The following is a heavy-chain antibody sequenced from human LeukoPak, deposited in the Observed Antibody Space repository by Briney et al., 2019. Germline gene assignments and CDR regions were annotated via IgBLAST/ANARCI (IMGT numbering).Heavy chain of an antibody. J-gene: IGHJ5*02. D-gene: IGHD6-19*01. V-gene: IGHV4-39*02. CDR1: GGSISSSSYY. CDR3: AREGEQWLVSPNWFDP. CDR2: IYYSGST. Sequence: SETLSLTCTVSGGSISSSSYYWGWIRQPPGKGLEWIGSIYYSGSTYYNPSLKSRVTISVDTSKNQFSLKLSSVTAADTAVYYCAREGEQWLVSPNWFDPWGQGTLVTVSS.